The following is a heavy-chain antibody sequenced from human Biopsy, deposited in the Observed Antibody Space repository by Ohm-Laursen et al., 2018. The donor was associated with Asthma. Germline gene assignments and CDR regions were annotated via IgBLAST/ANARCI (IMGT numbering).Heavy chain of an antibody. CDR1: GGSIRSHN. J-gene: IGHJ5*02. D-gene: IGHD2-15*01. CDR3: ARLADCSGGACYSYGWFDP. V-gene: IGHV4-59*11. Sequence: GTLSLTCTVSGGSIRSHNWTWIRLPPGKGLEYIGDVSHTGSTNYNPSLKSRVTMSLDTSKSQFSLRLTSVTPADTAVYYCARLADCSGGACYSYGWFDPWGQGTRVTVSS. CDR2: VSHTGST.